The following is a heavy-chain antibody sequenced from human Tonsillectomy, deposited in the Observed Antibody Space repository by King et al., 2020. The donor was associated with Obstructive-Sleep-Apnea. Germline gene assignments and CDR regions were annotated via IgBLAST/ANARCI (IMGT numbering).Heavy chain of an antibody. CDR3: ARMGGGIKWSFDY. J-gene: IGHJ4*02. D-gene: IGHD3-16*01. CDR1: GYTFTTYG. V-gene: IGHV7-4-1*02. CDR2: ITTNTGNP. Sequence: VQLVESGSELRKPGASVRVSCKASGYTFTTYGMHWVRQAPGQGLEWVGWITTNTGNPTHAQGFTGRFVFSFDTPVSTAYLQINSLKAEDSAVYYCARMGGGIKWSFDYWGQGTLVSVSS.